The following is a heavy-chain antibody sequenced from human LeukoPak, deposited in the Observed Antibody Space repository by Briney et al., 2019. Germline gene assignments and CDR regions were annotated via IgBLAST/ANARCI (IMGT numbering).Heavy chain of an antibody. CDR1: GGSIKSYY. D-gene: IGHD2-21*02. J-gene: IGHJ4*02. V-gene: IGHV4-59*01. CDR3: TRTQDVTAIDY. Sequence: SETLSLTCTVSGGSIKSYYWSWIRQPPGKGLEWIGQIYYSGSTNYNPSLKSRVTMSVNTSKNQFSLKLSSVTAADTAVYYCTRTQDVTAIDYWGQGILVTVS. CDR2: IYYSGST.